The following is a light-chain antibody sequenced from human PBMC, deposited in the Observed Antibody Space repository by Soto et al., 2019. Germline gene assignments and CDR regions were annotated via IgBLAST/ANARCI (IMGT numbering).Light chain of an antibody. J-gene: IGKJ4*01. CDR1: QDIKNY. CDR3: QQYDSLPPT. Sequence: DIQMTQSPSSLSAFVGDSITITCQASQDIKNYLNWYQHKPGKAPKLLIYDAFKSDTGDPSRFSGSGSGTDFTFTINNLQPEDIATYFCQQYDSLPPTFGGGTRV. CDR2: DAF. V-gene: IGKV1-33*01.